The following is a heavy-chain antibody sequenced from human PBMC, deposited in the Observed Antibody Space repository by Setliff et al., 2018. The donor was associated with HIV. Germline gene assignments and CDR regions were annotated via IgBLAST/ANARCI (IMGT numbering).Heavy chain of an antibody. D-gene: IGHD6-13*01. Sequence: KPSETLSLTCTVSGGSISSGSNYWSWIRQPAGKGLEWIWHIYTSGASNYNPSLKSRLTISLGTSKNKFSLKVSSVTAADTAVYYCARILVAAAGTGFDPWGQGILVTVSS. CDR2: IYTSGAS. J-gene: IGHJ5*02. CDR1: GGSISSGSNY. CDR3: ARILVAAAGTGFDP. V-gene: IGHV4-61*09.